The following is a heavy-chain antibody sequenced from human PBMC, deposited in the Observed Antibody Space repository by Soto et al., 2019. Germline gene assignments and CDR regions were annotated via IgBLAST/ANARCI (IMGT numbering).Heavy chain of an antibody. CDR2: IYSGGST. CDR3: ARFVRSCSATTCSTRADV. Sequence: QVQLQESGPGLVKPSETLSLTCTVSGGFVNSDTHSWSWIRQTTGKRLEWIGFIYSGGSTKNPSLRSRVTMSVDTSKNQFSLKLRSVIVADTAVYHCARFVRSCSATTCSTRADVWGQGIMVTVSS. D-gene: IGHD2-2*01. CDR1: GGFVNSDTHS. J-gene: IGHJ6*02. V-gene: IGHV4-61*10.